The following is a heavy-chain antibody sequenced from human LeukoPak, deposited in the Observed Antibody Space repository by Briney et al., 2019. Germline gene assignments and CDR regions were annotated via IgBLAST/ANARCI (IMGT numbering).Heavy chain of an antibody. V-gene: IGHV1-2*06. CDR1: GYAFSGYY. D-gene: IGHD6-19*01. Sequence: ASVKVSSKASGYAFSGYYLHWMRQAPGQGLEWMGRINPKTGGTIYAQKFQGRVTVTGDTSISAAYMELNSLTSDDTAVYYCARDSAVAADHWGQGTLVTVSS. CDR3: ARDSAVAADH. CDR2: INPKTGGT. J-gene: IGHJ4*02.